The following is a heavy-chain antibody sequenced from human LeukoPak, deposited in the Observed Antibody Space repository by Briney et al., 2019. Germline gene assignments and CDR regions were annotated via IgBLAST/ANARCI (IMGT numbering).Heavy chain of an antibody. CDR2: ISGSGGST. CDR1: GFTFSSYA. V-gene: IGHV3-23*01. D-gene: IGHD2-15*01. Sequence: GGSLRLPCAASGFTFSSYAMSWVRQAPGKGLEWVSAISGSGGSTYYADSVKGRFTISRDNSKNTLYLQMNSLRAEDTAVYYCAPGGGSYYFDYWGQGTLVTVSS. J-gene: IGHJ4*02. CDR3: APGGGSYYFDY.